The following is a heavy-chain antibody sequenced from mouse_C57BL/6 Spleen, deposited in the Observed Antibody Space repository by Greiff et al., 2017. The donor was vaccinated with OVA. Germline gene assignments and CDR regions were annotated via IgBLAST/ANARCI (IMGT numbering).Heavy chain of an antibody. CDR2: ISDGGSYT. V-gene: IGHV5-4*03. CDR1: GFTFSSYA. D-gene: IGHD2-3*01. CDR3: ARIYDSDVFDY. J-gene: IGHJ2*01. Sequence: EVKVVESGGGLVKPGGSLKLSCAASGFTFSSYAMSWVRQTPEKRLEWVATISDGGSYTYYPDNVKGRFTISRDNAKNNLYLQMSHLKSEDTAMYYCARIYDSDVFDYWGQGTTLTVSS.